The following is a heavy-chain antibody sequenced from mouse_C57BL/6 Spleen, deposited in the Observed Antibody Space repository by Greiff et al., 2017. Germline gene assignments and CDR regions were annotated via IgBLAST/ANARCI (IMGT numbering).Heavy chain of an antibody. Sequence: QVTLKVSGAELVKPGASVKISCKASGYAFSSYWMNWVKQRPGKGLEWIGQIYPGDGDTNYNGKFKGKATLTADKSSSTAYMQLSSLTSEDSAVYFCARATVGFYFDYWGQGTTLTVSS. V-gene: IGHV1-80*01. CDR2: IYPGDGDT. J-gene: IGHJ2*01. CDR3: ARATVGFYFDY. CDR1: GYAFSSYW.